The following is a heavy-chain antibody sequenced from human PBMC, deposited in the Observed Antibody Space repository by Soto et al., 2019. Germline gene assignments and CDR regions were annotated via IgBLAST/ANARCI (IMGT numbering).Heavy chain of an antibody. D-gene: IGHD3-3*01. V-gene: IGHV1-8*01. Sequence: GASVKVSCKASGYTFTSYDINWVRQATGQGLEWMGWMNPNSGNTGYAQKFQGRVTMTRNTSISTAYMELSSLRSEDTAVYYCARAFLEPSNYYYYHMDVWGKGTTVTVSS. J-gene: IGHJ6*03. CDR1: GYTFTSYD. CDR3: ARAFLEPSNYYYYHMDV. CDR2: MNPNSGNT.